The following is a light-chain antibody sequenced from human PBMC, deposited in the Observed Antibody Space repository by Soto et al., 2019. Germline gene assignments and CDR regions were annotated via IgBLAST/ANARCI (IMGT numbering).Light chain of an antibody. V-gene: IGKV3-20*01. CDR2: DAS. J-gene: IGKJ4*01. CDR1: QTVRNNY. Sequence: GWMQSPGTLSLSPGEVATLSCRASQTVRNNYLAWYQQKPGQAPRLLIYDASSRATGIPDRFSGGGSGTDFTLTMRTLEPEDFAVYYCQQFRSSALTVAGGTKVDIK. CDR3: QQFRSSALT.